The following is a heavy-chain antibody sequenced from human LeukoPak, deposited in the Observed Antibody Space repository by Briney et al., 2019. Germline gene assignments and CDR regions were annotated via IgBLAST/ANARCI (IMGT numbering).Heavy chain of an antibody. V-gene: IGHV1-18*01. CDR1: GYTFTRYG. J-gene: IGHJ4*02. D-gene: IGHD1-1*01. CDR2: ISVSNGDT. Sequence: GASVKVSCKTSGYTFTRYGISWVRRAPGQGLEWMGWISVSNGDTNYAQKFQGRVTMTTDTSTNTAYMDLRSLRSDDTAMYYCARGPGTPHYFDYWGQGTLVTVSS. CDR3: ARGPGTPHYFDY.